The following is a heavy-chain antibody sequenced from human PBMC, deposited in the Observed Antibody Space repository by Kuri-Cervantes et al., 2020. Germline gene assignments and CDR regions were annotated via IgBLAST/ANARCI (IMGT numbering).Heavy chain of an antibody. Sequence: ASVKVSCKASGGTLSSYAMHWVRQAPGQRLEWMGWINAGNGNTKYSQKFQGRVTITRDTSASTAYMELSSLRSEDTAVYYCARDYDSSGYYRPWGQGTLVTVSS. D-gene: IGHD3-22*01. CDR2: INAGNGNT. J-gene: IGHJ5*02. CDR3: ARDYDSSGYYRP. CDR1: GGTLSSYA. V-gene: IGHV1-3*01.